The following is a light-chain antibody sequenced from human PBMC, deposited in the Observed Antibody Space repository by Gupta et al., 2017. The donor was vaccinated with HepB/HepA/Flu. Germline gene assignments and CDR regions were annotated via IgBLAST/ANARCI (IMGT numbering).Light chain of an antibody. CDR1: RSNIGAGYD. CDR3: QSYDNSLSGSGV. Sequence: QAVLTQPPSVSGVPGQRVTISCTGSRSNIGAGYDVNWYQHLPGTAPKLLMYGSRNRPSGVPDRFSGSKSGTSASLAITGLQAEDEADYYCQSYDNSLSGSGVFGGGTKLTVL. J-gene: IGLJ2*01. CDR2: GSR. V-gene: IGLV1-40*01.